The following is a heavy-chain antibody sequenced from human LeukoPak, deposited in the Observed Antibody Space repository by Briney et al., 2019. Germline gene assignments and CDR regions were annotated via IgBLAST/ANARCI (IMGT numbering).Heavy chain of an antibody. CDR1: GFSFSTYS. D-gene: IGHD3-22*01. Sequence: QPGGSLRLSCAASGFSFSTYSMTWVRQAPGKGLVWVSRINSDGTSTTYADSVKGRFTISRDNAKNTLYLQMNSLRVEDTAVFRCAREGTYSNGPDYWGQGTLVTVSS. J-gene: IGHJ4*02. CDR2: INSDGTST. CDR3: AREGTYSNGPDY. V-gene: IGHV3-74*01.